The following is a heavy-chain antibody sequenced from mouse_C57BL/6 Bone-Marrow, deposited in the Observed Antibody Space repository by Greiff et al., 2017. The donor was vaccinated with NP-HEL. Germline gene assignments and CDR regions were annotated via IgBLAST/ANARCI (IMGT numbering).Heavy chain of an antibody. Sequence: EVKLVESEGGLVQPGSSMKLSCTASGFTFSDSYMAWVRQVPEQGLEWVANINYDGSSTYYLASLQSRFIISRDNAKNSLYLQMSSMKSEDTATYYCARDRGWLHYYAMDYWGQGTSVTVSS. CDR1: GFTFSDSY. V-gene: IGHV5-16*01. CDR3: ARDRGWLHYYAMDY. D-gene: IGHD2-3*01. J-gene: IGHJ4*01. CDR2: INYDGSST.